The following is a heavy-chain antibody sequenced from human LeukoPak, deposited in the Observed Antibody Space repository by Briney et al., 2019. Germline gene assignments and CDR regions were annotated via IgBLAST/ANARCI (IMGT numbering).Heavy chain of an antibody. D-gene: IGHD3-10*01. CDR3: ARAAYGSGGYRVDY. CDR2: IKEDGSEK. J-gene: IGHJ4*02. Sequence: GGSLRLSCAASGFTFSNYWMSWVRQAPGKGLEWVANIKEDGSEKYYVDSVKGRFTISRDNAKNSLYLQMNSLRAEDTAVYYCARAAYGSGGYRVDYWGQGTLVTVSS. CDR1: GFTFSNYW. V-gene: IGHV3-7*01.